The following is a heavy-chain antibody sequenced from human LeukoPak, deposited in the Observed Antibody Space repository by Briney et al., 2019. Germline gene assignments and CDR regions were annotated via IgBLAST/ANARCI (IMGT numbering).Heavy chain of an antibody. D-gene: IGHD2-15*01. CDR3: AKETLYCSGGSCYGSGYFDY. CDR1: GFTFSSYW. V-gene: IGHV3-74*01. Sequence: PGGSLRLSCAASGFTFSSYWMLWVRQAPGRGLVWVSRINSGGSSTSYADSVKRRFTISRDNSKYTLYLQMNSLRAEDTAVYYCAKETLYCSGGSCYGSGYFDYWGQGTLVTVSS. J-gene: IGHJ4*02. CDR2: INSGGSST.